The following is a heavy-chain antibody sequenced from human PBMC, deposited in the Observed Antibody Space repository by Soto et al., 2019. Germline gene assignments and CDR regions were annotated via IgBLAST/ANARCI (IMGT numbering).Heavy chain of an antibody. J-gene: IGHJ4*02. CDR2: INTGNGNT. V-gene: IGHV1-3*04. CDR3: ARAVAVPADFDY. D-gene: IGHD6-19*01. Sequence: ASVKVSCKASGYTFTGYAMHWVRQAPGQRLEWMGWINTGNGNTKYSQKFQGRVTITRDTSASTAYMELSSLRSEDTAVYYCARAVAVPADFDYWGQGTLVTVS. CDR1: GYTFTGYA.